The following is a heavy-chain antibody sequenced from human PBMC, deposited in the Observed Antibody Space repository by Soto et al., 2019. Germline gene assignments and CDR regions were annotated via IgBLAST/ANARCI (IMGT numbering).Heavy chain of an antibody. J-gene: IGHJ4*02. CDR1: GFSLSTNGVV. CDR2: IYWDDSK. V-gene: IGHV2-5*02. CDR3: AKKGGGDYILGY. D-gene: IGHD4-17*01. Sequence: QITLKESGPTLVKPTQTLTLTCTFSGFSLSTNGVVVGWIRQSPGKALEWLALIYWDDSKHYSPSLNSRLTITKDTSRNLVVLTMNNMDPVDTATYYCAKKGGGDYILGYWGQGTLVTVSS.